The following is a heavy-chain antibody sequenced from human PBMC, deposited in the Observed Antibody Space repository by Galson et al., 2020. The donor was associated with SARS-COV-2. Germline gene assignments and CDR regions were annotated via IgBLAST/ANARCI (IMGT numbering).Heavy chain of an antibody. CDR2: IYPWDTDT. J-gene: IGHJ4*02. D-gene: IGHD3-9*01. Sequence: KIGESLNTHCQGSGYSITRYWIGRVRQMPRKGLELVGNIYPWDTDTRYIPLFQSHVNISADKSISTAYLQWISLTASDTAMYYCARRSNYDILTGWVDYWRQGTLVTVSS. V-gene: IGHV5-51*01. CDR3: ARRSNYDILTGWVDY. CDR1: GYSITRYW.